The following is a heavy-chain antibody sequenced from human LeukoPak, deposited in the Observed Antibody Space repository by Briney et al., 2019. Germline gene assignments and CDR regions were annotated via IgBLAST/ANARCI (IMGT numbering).Heavy chain of an antibody. CDR3: VRDPSNSGWAFDY. Sequence: GGSLRLSCAACGFTFSTYAMHWVRQAPGKGLEWVAMIWYNGKNKHYADSVKGRFTISRDNSKNTLDLQMNSLRADDTAVYYCVRDPSNSGWAFDYWGQGTLVTVSS. J-gene: IGHJ4*02. CDR1: GFTFSTYA. V-gene: IGHV3-33*01. D-gene: IGHD6-19*01. CDR2: IWYNGKNK.